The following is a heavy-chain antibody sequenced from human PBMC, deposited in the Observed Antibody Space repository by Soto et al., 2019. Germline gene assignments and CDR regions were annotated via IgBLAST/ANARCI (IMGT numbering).Heavy chain of an antibody. CDR3: ARGYSNYGYYGMDV. CDR2: MNPNSGNV. Sequence: ASVKVACKASGYTFTNHDINCVRQATGQGLEWMGWMNPNSGNVGYAQKFQGRVTMTRNTSISTAYMELSSLRSEDTAVYYCARGYSNYGYYGMDVWGQGTTVTVSS. J-gene: IGHJ6*02. V-gene: IGHV1-8*01. D-gene: IGHD4-4*01. CDR1: GYTFTNHD.